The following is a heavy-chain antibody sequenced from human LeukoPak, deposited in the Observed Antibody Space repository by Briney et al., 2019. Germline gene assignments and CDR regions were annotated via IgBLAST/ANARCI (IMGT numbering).Heavy chain of an antibody. CDR3: ASGYGSGSYYKGYWYFDL. D-gene: IGHD3-10*01. Sequence: GGSLRLSCGASGFTFSTYSMNWVRQAPGKGLEWVSSISSSSYIYYADSVKGRFTISRDSAKNSLYLQMNSLRGEDTAVYYCASGYGSGSYYKGYWYFDLWGRGTLVTVSS. CDR1: GFTFSTYS. V-gene: IGHV3-21*01. J-gene: IGHJ2*01. CDR2: ISSSSYI.